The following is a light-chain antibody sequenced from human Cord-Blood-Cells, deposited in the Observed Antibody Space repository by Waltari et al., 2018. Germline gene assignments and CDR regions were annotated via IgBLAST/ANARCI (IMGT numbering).Light chain of an antibody. CDR1: SSDVGCYNY. CDR2: DVS. Sequence: QSALTQPASVSGSPGQSITISCPGTSSDVGCYNYVPWYQQHPGKAPKLMIYDVSNRPSGVSNRFSGSKSGNTASLTISGLQAEDEADYYCSSYTSSNPYVFGTGTKVTVL. CDR3: SSYTSSNPYV. V-gene: IGLV2-14*03. J-gene: IGLJ1*01.